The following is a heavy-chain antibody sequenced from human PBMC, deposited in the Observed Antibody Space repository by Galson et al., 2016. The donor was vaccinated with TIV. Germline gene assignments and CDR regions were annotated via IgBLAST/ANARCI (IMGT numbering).Heavy chain of an antibody. CDR2: IYSDGNA. V-gene: IGHV3-66*02. CDR1: GFNFSNYS. J-gene: IGHJ6*02. CDR3: ARETV. Sequence: SLRLSCAASGFNFSNYSMDWVRQAPGKVLEWVSVIYSDGNAYYADSVKGRFTISGDNSQSTLYLQMNSLRGDDTAVYYCARETVWGQGTTVTVSS.